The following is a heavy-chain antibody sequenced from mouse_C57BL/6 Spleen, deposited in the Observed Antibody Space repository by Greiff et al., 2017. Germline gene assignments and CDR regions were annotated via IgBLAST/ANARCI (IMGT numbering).Heavy chain of an antibody. D-gene: IGHD4-1*01. CDR1: GFTFSDYG. CDR2: ISSGSSTI. V-gene: IGHV5-17*01. J-gene: IGHJ2*01. Sequence: EVNVVESGGGLVKPGGSLKLSCAASGFTFSDYGMHWVRQAPEKGLEWVAYISSGSSTIYYADTVKGRFTISRDNAKNTLFLQMTSLRSEDTAMYYCAKEDWDGDFDYWGQGTTLTVSS. CDR3: AKEDWDGDFDY.